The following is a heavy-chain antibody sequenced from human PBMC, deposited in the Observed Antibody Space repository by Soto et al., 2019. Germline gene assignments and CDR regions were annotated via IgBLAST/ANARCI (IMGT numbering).Heavy chain of an antibody. D-gene: IGHD3-22*01. J-gene: IGHJ4*01. CDR2: ISGSGGST. V-gene: IGHV3-23*01. CDR1: GFTFSSYA. Sequence: GGSLRLSCAASGFTFSSYAMSWVRQAPGKGLEWVSAISGSGGSTYYADSGKGRFTISRDNSKNTLYLQMNSLRAEDTSVYYCAKGGFPRRDYYDSSGYYDWGQGTLVTVSS. CDR3: AKGGFPRRDYYDSSGYYD.